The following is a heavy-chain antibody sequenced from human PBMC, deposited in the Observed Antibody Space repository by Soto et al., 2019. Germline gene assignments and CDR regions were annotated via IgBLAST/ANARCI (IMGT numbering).Heavy chain of an antibody. D-gene: IGHD3-10*01. CDR2: INHSGST. Sequence: SETLSLTCAVYGGSFSGYYWSWIRQPPGKGLEWIGEINHSGSTNYNPSLKSRVTISVDTSKNQFSLKLSSVTAADTAVYHCARVGQVYGLYYYYGMDVWGQGTTVTVSS. CDR1: GGSFSGYY. J-gene: IGHJ6*02. CDR3: ARVGQVYGLYYYYGMDV. V-gene: IGHV4-34*01.